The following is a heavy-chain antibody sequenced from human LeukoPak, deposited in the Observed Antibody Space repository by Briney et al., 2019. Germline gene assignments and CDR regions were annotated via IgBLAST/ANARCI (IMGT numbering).Heavy chain of an antibody. CDR2: INHSGST. J-gene: IGHJ4*02. D-gene: IGHD4-23*01. CDR1: GGSISSSSYY. CDR3: ASKNYGGNSVRHDY. Sequence: SETLSLTCTVSGGSISSSSYYWSWIRQPPGKGLEWIGEINHSGSTNYNPSLKSRVTISVDTSKNQFSLKLSSVTAADTAVYYCASKNYGGNSVRHDYWGQGTLVTVSS. V-gene: IGHV4-39*07.